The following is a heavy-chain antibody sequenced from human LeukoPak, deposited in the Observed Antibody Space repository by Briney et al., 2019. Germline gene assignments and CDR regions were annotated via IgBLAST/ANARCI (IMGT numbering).Heavy chain of an antibody. CDR3: AKGGPYSSGWRIFIN. Sequence: ASVKVSCKASGYTFTSYYMHWVRQAPGQGLEWMGGIIPIFGTANYAQKFQGRVTITADESTSTAYMELSSLRSEDTAVYYCAKGGPYSSGWRIFINWGQGTLVTVSS. D-gene: IGHD6-19*01. V-gene: IGHV1-69*13. J-gene: IGHJ4*02. CDR2: IIPIFGTA. CDR1: GYTFTSYY.